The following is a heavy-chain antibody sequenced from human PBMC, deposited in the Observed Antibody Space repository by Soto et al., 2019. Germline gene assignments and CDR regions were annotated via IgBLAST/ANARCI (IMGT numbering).Heavy chain of an antibody. CDR1: GYTFTSYG. V-gene: IGHV1-18*01. CDR2: ISAYNGNT. D-gene: IGHD3-22*01. CDR3: ARTISLGWDSRGYYSLNWFDP. J-gene: IGHJ5*02. Sequence: ASVKVSCKASGYTFTSYGISWVRQAPGQGLEWMGWISAYNGNTNYAQKLQGRVTMTTDTSTSTAYMELRSLRSDDTAVYYCARTISLGWDSRGYYSLNWFDPWGQGTLVTVSS.